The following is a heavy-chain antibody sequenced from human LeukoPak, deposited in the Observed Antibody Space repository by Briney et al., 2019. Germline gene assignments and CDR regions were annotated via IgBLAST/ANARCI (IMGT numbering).Heavy chain of an antibody. CDR1: GDSISSNNYY. CDR2: MSYSGSA. V-gene: IGHV4-30-4*01. J-gene: IGHJ4*02. D-gene: IGHD3-10*01. Sequence: NSSETLSLTCTVSGDSISSNNYYWSWIRQSPGKGLEWIGYMSYSGSAHYNPSLKSRVTISLDTSKNHFSLNLNSVTAADTAVYYCARDASSRVRGVRYFDFWGQGTLVTVSS. CDR3: ARDASSRVRGVRYFDF.